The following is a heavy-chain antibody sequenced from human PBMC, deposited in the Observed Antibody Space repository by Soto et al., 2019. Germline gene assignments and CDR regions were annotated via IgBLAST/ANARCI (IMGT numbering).Heavy chain of an antibody. J-gene: IGHJ5*02. CDR1: GYTFTSYY. V-gene: IGHV1-46*01. CDR2: INPSGGRT. CDR3: ARDNVVVAPGGNWFDP. Sequence: ASVKVSCKASGYTFTSYYMHWVRQAPGQGLEWMGIINPSGGRTSYAQKFQGRVTITADESTSTAYMELSSLRSEDTAVYYCARDNVVVAPGGNWFDPWGQGTLVTVSS. D-gene: IGHD2-15*01.